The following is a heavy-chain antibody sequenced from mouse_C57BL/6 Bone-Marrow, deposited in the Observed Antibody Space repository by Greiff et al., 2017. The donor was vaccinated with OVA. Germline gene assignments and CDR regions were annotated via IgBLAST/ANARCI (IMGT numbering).Heavy chain of an antibody. CDR3: TTSYDYGAMDY. CDR1: GFNIQDYY. J-gene: IGHJ4*01. V-gene: IGHV14-1*01. CDR2: IDPEDGDT. Sequence: EVQLQQSGAELVRPGASVTLSCTASGFNIQDYYMHWVQQRPDQGLAWIGRIDPEDGDTEYAPQFQGKATMTADPSSTTAYLQLSSLTSEDTAVDYCTTSYDYGAMDYWGQGTSVTVSS.